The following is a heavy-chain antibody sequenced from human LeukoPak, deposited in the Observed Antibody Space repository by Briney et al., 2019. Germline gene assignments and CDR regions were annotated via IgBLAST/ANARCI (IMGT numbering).Heavy chain of an antibody. CDR2: AYHSGST. D-gene: IGHD1-14*01. V-gene: IGHV4-59*11. CDR1: DGSITSHY. CDR3: ARTPGNTLDY. Sequence: SETLSLTCGVSDGSITSHYWSWIRQPPGRGLEWIGYAYHSGSTNYNPSLKSRVTISVDTSKNQFSLKLNSMTAADTAVYYCARTPGNTLDYWGQGTLVTVSS. J-gene: IGHJ4*02.